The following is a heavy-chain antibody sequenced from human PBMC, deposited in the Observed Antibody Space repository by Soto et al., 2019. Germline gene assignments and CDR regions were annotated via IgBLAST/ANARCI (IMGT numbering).Heavy chain of an antibody. CDR1: GYTVTTHY. D-gene: IGHD3-3*01. J-gene: IGHJ3*02. CDR2: INPGSGAA. V-gene: IGHV1-46*01. Sequence: QVQLVQSGAEVKNPGASVKISCTASGYTVTTHYMPWVRQAPGRGLEWMGAINPGSGAAKYTQTFQARVTMTRDTSNNTVYMEMSALRSEDTAVFYCARGGEVGVAGSAALDMWGQGKMVTVSS. CDR3: ARGGEVGVAGSAALDM.